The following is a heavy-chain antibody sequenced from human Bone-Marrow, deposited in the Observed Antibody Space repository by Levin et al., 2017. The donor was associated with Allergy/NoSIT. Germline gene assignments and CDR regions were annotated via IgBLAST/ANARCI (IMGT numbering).Heavy chain of an antibody. CDR1: SGSLSSSSYY. V-gene: IGHV4-39*07. Sequence: ESLKISCTVSSGSLSSSSYYWGWIRQPPGKGLEWIGSISYSGSTHYNPSLKSRITISVDTSKNQFSLKLSSVTAADTAVYYCAREDEYFHHWGQGTLVTVSS. CDR2: ISYSGST. CDR3: AREDEYFHH. J-gene: IGHJ1*01.